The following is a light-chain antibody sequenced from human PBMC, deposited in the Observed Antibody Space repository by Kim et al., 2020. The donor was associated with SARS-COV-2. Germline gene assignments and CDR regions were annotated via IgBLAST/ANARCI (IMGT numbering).Light chain of an antibody. CDR3: QVWDSSSDHRVV. Sequence: SYELTQPPSLSVAPGKTARVSCGVNSIGSKSVHWYQQRSGQAPVLVIYYDSDRPSGIPERFSGSNSGNTATLTISRVEAGDEADYYCQVWDSSSDHRVVFGGGTQLTVL. V-gene: IGLV3-21*04. CDR1: SIGSKS. CDR2: YDS. J-gene: IGLJ2*01.